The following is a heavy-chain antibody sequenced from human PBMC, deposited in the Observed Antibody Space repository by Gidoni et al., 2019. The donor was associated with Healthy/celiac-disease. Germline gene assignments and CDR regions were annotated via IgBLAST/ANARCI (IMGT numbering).Heavy chain of an antibody. V-gene: IGHV1-46*01. J-gene: IGHJ5*02. Sequence: QVQLVQSGAEVKKPGASVKVSCKASGYTFTSYYMHWVRQAPGQGLEWMGIINPSGGSTSYAQKFQGRVTMTRDTSTSTVYMELSSLRSEDTAVYYCARDFGPVAAAGKNWFDPWGQGTLVTVSS. D-gene: IGHD6-13*01. CDR3: ARDFGPVAAAGKNWFDP. CDR2: INPSGGST. CDR1: GYTFTSYY.